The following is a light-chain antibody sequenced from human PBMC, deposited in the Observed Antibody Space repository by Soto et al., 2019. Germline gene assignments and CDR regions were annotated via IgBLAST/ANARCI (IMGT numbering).Light chain of an antibody. CDR1: QSVSSSY. CDR2: DAS. Sequence: EIVLTQSPATLSSSPGERATLSCGASQSVSSSYLAWYQQQPGLAPRLLIYDASSRATGIPDRFSGSWSGTDFTLTISRLEPEDFAVYYCQQYGNSPYTFGQGTKLEIK. J-gene: IGKJ2*01. CDR3: QQYGNSPYT. V-gene: IGKV3D-20*01.